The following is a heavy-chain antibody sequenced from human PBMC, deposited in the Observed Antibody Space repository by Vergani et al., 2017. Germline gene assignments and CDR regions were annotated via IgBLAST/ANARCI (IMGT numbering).Heavy chain of an antibody. J-gene: IGHJ4*02. Sequence: QLQLQESGPGLVKPSETLSLTCTVSGGSISSSSYYWGWIRQPPVKGLEWIGSIYYSGSPYYNPSLKSRVTISVDTSKNQFSLKLSSVTAADTAVYYCAADRGGSPGGQGDYWGQGTLVTVSA. CDR2: IYYSGSP. CDR1: GGSISSSSYY. D-gene: IGHD1-26*01. CDR3: AADRGGSPGGQGDY. V-gene: IGHV4-39*01.